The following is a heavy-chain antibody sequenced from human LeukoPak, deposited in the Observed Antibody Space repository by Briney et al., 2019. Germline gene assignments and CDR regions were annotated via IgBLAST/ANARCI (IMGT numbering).Heavy chain of an antibody. CDR2: MRYDGSYK. V-gene: IGHV3-30*02. D-gene: IGHD1-26*01. CDR3: AKPFSGSPYFFDL. J-gene: IGHJ4*02. CDR1: GFNFRSYG. Sequence: GGSLTLSCAASGFNFRSYGMHWVRQTPGKGLEWLTFMRYDGSYKTYVDSVKGRFTISRENSKNTVYLQMNRRKTEDTAVYYCAKPFSGSPYFFDLWGQGTLVTVSS.